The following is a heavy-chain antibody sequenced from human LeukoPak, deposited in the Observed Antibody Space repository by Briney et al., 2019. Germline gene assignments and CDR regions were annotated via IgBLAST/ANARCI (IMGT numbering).Heavy chain of an antibody. CDR1: GGSISSSSYY. CDR2: IYYSGST. V-gene: IGHV4-61*05. Sequence: SETLSLTCTVSGGSISSSSYYWGWIRQPPGKGLEWIGYIYYSGSTDYNPSLKSRVTISVDTSKNQFSLKLSSVTAADTAVYYCARWRTVMSGWFDPWGQGTLVTVSS. CDR3: ARWRTVMSGWFDP. J-gene: IGHJ5*02. D-gene: IGHD2-8*01.